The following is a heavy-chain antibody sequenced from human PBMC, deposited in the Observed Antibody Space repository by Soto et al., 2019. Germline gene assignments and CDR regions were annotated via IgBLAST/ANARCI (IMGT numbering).Heavy chain of an antibody. V-gene: IGHV1-69*05. CDR1: GGTFSSYA. Sequence: SVKVSCKASGGTFSSYAISWVRQAPGQGLEWMGGIIPIFGTANYAQKFQGRLAITRDTSANTAYMDLYSLRSEDSAVYYCARGRRSCTGNNCYTDFDFWGQGSLVTVSS. J-gene: IGHJ4*02. CDR3: ARGRRSCTGNNCYTDFDF. CDR2: IIPIFGTA. D-gene: IGHD2-2*02.